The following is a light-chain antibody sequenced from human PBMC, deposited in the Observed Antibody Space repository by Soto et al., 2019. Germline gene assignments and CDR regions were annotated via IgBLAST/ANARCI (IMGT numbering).Light chain of an antibody. V-gene: IGKV3-20*01. Sequence: EIVLTQSPGTLSLSPGERATLSCRASQTVTSSYLAWYQQKPGQAPRLLIYGASTRATGIPDRFSGSGSGTDFTLTITRLEPEDFAVYYCQQYDISRGTFGPGTKVDIK. CDR2: GAS. CDR1: QTVTSSY. CDR3: QQYDISRGT. J-gene: IGKJ1*01.